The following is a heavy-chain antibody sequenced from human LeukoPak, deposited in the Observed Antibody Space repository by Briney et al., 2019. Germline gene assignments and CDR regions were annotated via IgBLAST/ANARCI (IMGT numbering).Heavy chain of an antibody. D-gene: IGHD3-22*01. CDR3: ARGPITTRSHFDY. Sequence: SVKVSCKASGGTFSSYAISWVRQAPGQGLEWMGGIILIFATANYAQKFQGRVTITADESTSTAYMELSSLRSEDTAVYYCARGPITTRSHFDYWGQGTLVTVSS. CDR1: GGTFSSYA. V-gene: IGHV1-69*13. J-gene: IGHJ4*02. CDR2: IILIFATA.